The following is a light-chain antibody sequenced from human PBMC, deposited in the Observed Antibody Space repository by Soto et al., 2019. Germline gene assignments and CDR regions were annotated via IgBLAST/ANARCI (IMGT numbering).Light chain of an antibody. Sequence: EIVLTQSPGTLSLSPGERATLSCRASRDVSSNYLAWYQQKPGQAPRLLIYGASGRATGIPARFSGSGSGTESTLTISGLQSEDFAVYYCQHYGSSPRTFGQGTKVDIK. CDR3: QHYGSSPRT. V-gene: IGKV3-20*01. CDR1: RDVSSNY. J-gene: IGKJ1*01. CDR2: GAS.